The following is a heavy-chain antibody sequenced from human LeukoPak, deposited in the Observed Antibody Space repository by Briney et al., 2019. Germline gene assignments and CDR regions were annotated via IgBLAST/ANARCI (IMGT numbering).Heavy chain of an antibody. CDR1: GGSISSSSYY. CDR2: IYYSGST. J-gene: IGHJ6*03. Sequence: PSETLSLTCTVSGGSISSSSYYWAWIRQPPGKGLEWIGSIYYSGSTYYNPSLKSRVTISVDTTTTLFILKVSPVTAADPAVYYCARDMRHYNNYYYYMDVWGKGTTVTVPS. CDR3: ARDMRHYNNYYYYMDV. V-gene: IGHV4-39*06. D-gene: IGHD5-24*01.